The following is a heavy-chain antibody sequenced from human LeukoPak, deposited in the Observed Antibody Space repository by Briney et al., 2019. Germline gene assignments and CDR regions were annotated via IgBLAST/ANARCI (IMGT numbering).Heavy chain of an antibody. J-gene: IGHJ5*02. V-gene: IGHV3-74*01. CDR3: THLGWFDP. CDR1: GFSLSTFW. CDR2: IDYDGSTT. Sequence: GGSLRLSCAASGFSLSTFWMHWVRQAPGKGLVWVSRIDYDGSTTTYADSVKGRFTISRDNAKNTLYLQMNSLRDEDTAVYYCTHLGWFDPWGQGTLVTVSS.